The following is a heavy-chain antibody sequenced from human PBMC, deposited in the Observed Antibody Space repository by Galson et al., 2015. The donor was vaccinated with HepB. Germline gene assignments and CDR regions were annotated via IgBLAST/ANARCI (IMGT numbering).Heavy chain of an antibody. J-gene: IGHJ4*02. CDR3: ARHPARIAVAGADDY. CDR1: GYTFTSYA. Sequence: SVKVSCKASGYTFTSYAMNWVRQAPGQGLEWMGWINTNTGNPTYAQGFTGRFVFSLDTSVSTAYLQISSLKAEDTAVYYCARHPARIAVAGADDYWGQGTLVTVSS. CDR2: INTNTGNP. D-gene: IGHD6-19*01. V-gene: IGHV7-4-1*02.